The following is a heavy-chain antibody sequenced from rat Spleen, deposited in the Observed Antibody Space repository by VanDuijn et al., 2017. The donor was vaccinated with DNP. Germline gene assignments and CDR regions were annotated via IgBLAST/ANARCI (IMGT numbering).Heavy chain of an antibody. CDR3: ARGLNYGGYIYSWYFDF. D-gene: IGHD1-11*01. Sequence: EVQLQESGPGLVKPSQSLSLTCSVTGSSITSNYWGWIRQFPGNKMEWMGYINYSGTTAYNPSLRSRISITRDTSKNQFFLQLNSVNTEDTATYYCARGLNYGGYIYSWYFDFWGQGVMVTVSS. CDR1: GSSITSNY. V-gene: IGHV3-1*01. J-gene: IGHJ2*01. CDR2: INYSGTT.